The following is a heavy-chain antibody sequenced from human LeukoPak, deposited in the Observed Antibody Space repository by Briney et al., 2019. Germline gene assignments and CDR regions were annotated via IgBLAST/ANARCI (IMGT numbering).Heavy chain of an antibody. CDR2: IRRESHGGTT. V-gene: IGHV3-15*01. CDR3: TTDYG. D-gene: IGHD4-17*01. CDR1: GFSVSDAW. Sequence: GGSLRLSCAASGFSVSDAWMHRMRQATGKGPEWVGRIRRESHGGTTDYAAPVKGRFTISRDDSKNTLYLQMNSLQTEDTALYYCTTDYGGGQGTLVTVSS. J-gene: IGHJ4*02.